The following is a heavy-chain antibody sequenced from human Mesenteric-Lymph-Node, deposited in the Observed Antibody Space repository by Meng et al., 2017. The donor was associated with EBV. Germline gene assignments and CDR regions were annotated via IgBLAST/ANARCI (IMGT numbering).Heavy chain of an antibody. D-gene: IGHD3-22*01. CDR1: GGSIISSSIYY. V-gene: IGHV4-39*01. J-gene: IGHJ4*02. CDR3: ARTHYYDSSGYPSPPDY. Sequence: LQPRESGPVMLNAAGTVSLTGTVSGGSIISSSIYYWGGIRQPPGKGVEWIGSIYYSGGTAYNPSIKSRVTMSVDTSKRQFSLKLSSVTAADTAVYFCARTHYYDSSGYPSPPDYWGQGTLVTVSS. CDR2: IYYSGGT.